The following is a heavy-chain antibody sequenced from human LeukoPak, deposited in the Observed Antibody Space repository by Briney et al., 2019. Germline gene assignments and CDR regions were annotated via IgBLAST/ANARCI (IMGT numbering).Heavy chain of an antibody. CDR1: GFTVSSNY. Sequence: VGSLRLSCAASGFTVSSNYMSWVRQSPGKRLEWVSVIYSGGSTYYADSVKGRFTISRDNSKNTLYLQMNSLRAEDTAVYYCARQERVYSSGWYAGYYYYGMDVWGQGTTVTVSS. CDR2: IYSGGST. CDR3: ARQERVYSSGWYAGYYYYGMDV. J-gene: IGHJ6*02. D-gene: IGHD6-19*01. V-gene: IGHV3-66*04.